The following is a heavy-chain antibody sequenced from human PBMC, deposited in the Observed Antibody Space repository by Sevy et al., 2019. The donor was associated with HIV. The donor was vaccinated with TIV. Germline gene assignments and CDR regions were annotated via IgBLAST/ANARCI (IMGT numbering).Heavy chain of an antibody. CDR3: AKEDYYDSSGYYYYVDY. J-gene: IGHJ4*02. CDR1: GFTFTNFA. Sequence: GGCLRLSCAASGFTFTNFAMSWVRQAPGKGLEWVSAISGGGGSTYYADSVKGRFIISRDNSENTLYLQMNSLRAEDTAVYYCAKEDYYDSSGYYYYVDYWGQGTLVTVSS. CDR2: ISGGGGST. V-gene: IGHV3-23*01. D-gene: IGHD3-22*01.